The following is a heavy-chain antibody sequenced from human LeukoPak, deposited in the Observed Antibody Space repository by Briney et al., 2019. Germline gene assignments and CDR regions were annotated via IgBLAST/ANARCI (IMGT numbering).Heavy chain of an antibody. V-gene: IGHV4-34*01. D-gene: IGHD3-3*01. CDR1: GGSFSGYY. CDR2: INHSGST. CDR3: ARGREWLLFPRKLYYYGMDA. J-gene: IGHJ6*02. Sequence: SETLSLTCAVYGGSFSGYYWSWIRQPPGKGLEWIGEINHSGSTNYNPSLKSRVTISVDTSKNQFSLKLSSVTAADTAVYYCARGREWLLFPRKLYYYGMDAWGQGTTVTASS.